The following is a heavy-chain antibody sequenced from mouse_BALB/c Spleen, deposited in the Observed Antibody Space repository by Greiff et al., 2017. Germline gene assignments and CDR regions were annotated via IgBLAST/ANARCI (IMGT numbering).Heavy chain of an antibody. CDR1: GYAFSSYW. V-gene: IGHV1-80*01. Sequence: QVQLQQSGAELVRPGSSVKISCKASGYAFSSYWMNWVKQRPGQGLEWIGRIYPGDGDTNYNGKFKGKATLTADKSSSTAYMQLSSLTSVDSAVYFCARNLYYGSHFDYWGQGTTLTVSS. D-gene: IGHD1-1*01. CDR3: ARNLYYGSHFDY. J-gene: IGHJ2*01. CDR2: IYPGDGDT.